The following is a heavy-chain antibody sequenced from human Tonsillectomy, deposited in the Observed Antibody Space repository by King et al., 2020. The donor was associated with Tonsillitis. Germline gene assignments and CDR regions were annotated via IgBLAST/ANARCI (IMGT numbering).Heavy chain of an antibody. V-gene: IGHV3-30-3*01. CDR1: GFTLSSYA. CDR3: ARDGGGSMVWYFDL. CDR2: ISYDGNNK. J-gene: IGHJ2*01. Sequence: HVQLVESGGGVVQPGRSLRLSCAASGFTLSSYAMHWVRQAPGKGREWVAVISYDGNNKYYADSVKGRFTISRDNSKNTLYLQMNSLRAEDTAEYYCARDGGGSMVWYFDLWGRGTLVTVSS. D-gene: IGHD2-15*01.